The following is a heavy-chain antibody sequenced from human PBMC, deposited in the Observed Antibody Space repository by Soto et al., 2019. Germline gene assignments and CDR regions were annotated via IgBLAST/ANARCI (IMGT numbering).Heavy chain of an antibody. Sequence: EVQLLESGGGLVQPGGSLRLSCAASGFTFSSYAMSWVRQAPGKGLEWVSAISGSGGSTYYAYSVKGRFTISRDNSKNPLYLPMNSLRAEDTAVYYCAKARGTYYYDSSGYYSAYWGQRTLLTVSS. CDR3: AKARGTYYYDSSGYYSAY. V-gene: IGHV3-23*01. D-gene: IGHD3-22*01. CDR1: GFTFSSYA. J-gene: IGHJ4*02. CDR2: ISGSGGST.